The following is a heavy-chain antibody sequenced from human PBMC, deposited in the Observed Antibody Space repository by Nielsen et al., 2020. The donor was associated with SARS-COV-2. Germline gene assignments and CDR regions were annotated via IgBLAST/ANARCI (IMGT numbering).Heavy chain of an antibody. CDR1: GDSVSSNDW. V-gene: IGHV4-4*02. Sequence: SETLSLTCAVSGDSVSSNDWWTWVRQSPGKGLEWIGEVSHSGSTNYNPSLKSRVTLSMDKSKNQFSLRLTSVSAADTADYFCARGDLVVVPSPLLGLGPIFYSFYLDVWGNGTTVIVSS. CDR3: ARGDLVVVPSPLLGLGPIFYSFYLDV. D-gene: IGHD2-2*02. CDR2: VSHSGST. J-gene: IGHJ6*03.